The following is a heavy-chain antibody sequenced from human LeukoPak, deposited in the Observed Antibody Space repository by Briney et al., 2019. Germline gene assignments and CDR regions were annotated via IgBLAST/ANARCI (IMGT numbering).Heavy chain of an antibody. CDR3: ASSMGPSWYGS. CDR1: GGSISTSNW. D-gene: IGHD6-13*01. V-gene: IGHV4-4*02. J-gene: IGHJ4*02. CDR2: IHHSGST. Sequence: PSETLSLTCAVSGGSISTSNWWSWVRQPPGKGMEWIGEIHHSGSTTYNPSLRSRVTISVDTSKNQFSLKLSSVTAADTAVYYCASSMGPSWYGSWGQGTLVTVSA.